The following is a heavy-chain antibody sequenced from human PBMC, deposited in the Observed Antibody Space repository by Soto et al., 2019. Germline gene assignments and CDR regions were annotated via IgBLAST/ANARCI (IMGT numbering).Heavy chain of an antibody. V-gene: IGHV1-18*01. Sequence: ASVKVSCKASGYTFTRFGISWVRQAPGQGLEWMGWISAFNGATNYAQKFQDRITMTTDTPTSTAYMELRSLRSDDTAVYYCAKDVGFQQLLFVFETWGQGTLVTVSS. CDR1: GYTFTRFG. D-gene: IGHD6-13*01. CDR2: ISAFNGAT. CDR3: AKDVGFQQLLFVFET. J-gene: IGHJ5*02.